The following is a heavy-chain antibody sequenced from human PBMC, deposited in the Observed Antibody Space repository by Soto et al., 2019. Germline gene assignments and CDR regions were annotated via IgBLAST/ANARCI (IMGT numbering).Heavy chain of an antibody. J-gene: IGHJ4*02. V-gene: IGHV3-74*01. Sequence: EVHLVASGGGLVQPGGSLRLSCVASGFKFDYYWMHWVRQAPGEGLMWVSRLQTDGSHPDYAASVKGRFTISRDNAKNTLYLHMSNLRVEGTAVYYCRREGDPDYWGQGTLVSVSS. CDR3: RREGDPDY. CDR1: GFKFDYYW. CDR2: LQTDGSHP. D-gene: IGHD2-21*02.